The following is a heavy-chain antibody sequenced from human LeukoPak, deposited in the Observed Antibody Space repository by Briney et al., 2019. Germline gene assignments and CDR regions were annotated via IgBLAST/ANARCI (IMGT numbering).Heavy chain of an antibody. Sequence: KSGGSLRLSCAASGFTFSTYSMNWVRQAPGKGLEWVSSYPTSCDYIYYAGSLKGRFTISRDNAKNSLYLHMNSLRPDDTAVYYCARGRSITILRGVAISDGFDIWGQGTKVTVS. CDR3: ARGRSITILRGVAISDGFDI. D-gene: IGHD3-10*01. J-gene: IGHJ3*02. V-gene: IGHV3-21*06. CDR1: GFTFSTYS. CDR2: YPTSCDYI.